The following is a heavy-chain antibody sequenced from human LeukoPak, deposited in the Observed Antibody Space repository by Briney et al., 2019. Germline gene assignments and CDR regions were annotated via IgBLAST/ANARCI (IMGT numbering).Heavy chain of an antibody. CDR2: INPNSGDT. D-gene: IGHD2-8*01. V-gene: IGHV1-2*02. Sequence: ASVKVSCKAFGYTFTDYHMHWVRQAPGQGLEWMGWINPNSGDTNYAQKFQGRVTMTRDTTISTAYMELSRLRSDDAAVFYCATLMAHLDYWGQGTLVTVSS. CDR3: ATLMAHLDY. CDR1: GYTFTDYH. J-gene: IGHJ4*02.